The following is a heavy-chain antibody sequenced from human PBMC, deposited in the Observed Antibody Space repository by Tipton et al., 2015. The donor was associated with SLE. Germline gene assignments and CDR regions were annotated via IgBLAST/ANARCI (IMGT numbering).Heavy chain of an antibody. CDR2: INHSGST. CDR1: GGSFSGYY. V-gene: IGHV4-34*01. D-gene: IGHD3-10*01. Sequence: TLSLTCAVYGGSFSGYYWSWIRQPPGKGLEWIGEINHSGSTSYNPSLKSRVTISVDTSKNQFSLMLSSVTAADTAVYYCARSISPNSGDFDYWCQGTLVTVSS. CDR3: ARSISPNSGDFDY. J-gene: IGHJ4*02.